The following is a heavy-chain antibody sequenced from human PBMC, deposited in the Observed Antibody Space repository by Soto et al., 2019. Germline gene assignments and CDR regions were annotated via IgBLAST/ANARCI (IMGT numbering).Heavy chain of an antibody. V-gene: IGHV4-31*03. Sequence: PSETLSLTCTVSGGSISSGGYYWSWIRQHPGKGLEWIGYIYYSGSTYYIPSLKSRVTISVDTSKNQCSLKLSSVTAAYTSVYYCARDRDGYKRAYGMDVWGQGTTVTVSS. D-gene: IGHD5-12*01. CDR3: ARDRDGYKRAYGMDV. CDR1: GGSISSGGYY. J-gene: IGHJ6*02. CDR2: IYYSGST.